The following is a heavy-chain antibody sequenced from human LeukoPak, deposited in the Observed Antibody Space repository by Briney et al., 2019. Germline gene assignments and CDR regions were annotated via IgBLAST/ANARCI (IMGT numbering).Heavy chain of an antibody. D-gene: IGHD6-13*01. J-gene: IGHJ4*02. CDR3: ARADSSSEPFDS. Sequence: SETLSLTCTVSGGSISRSSYYWGWIRQPPGKGLEWIGSIYYSGTTYYNLSLKSRVTISVDTSKNQFSLKLSSVTAADTAVYYCARADSSSEPFDSWGQGTLVTVSS. V-gene: IGHV4-39*01. CDR1: GGSISRSSYY. CDR2: IYYSGTT.